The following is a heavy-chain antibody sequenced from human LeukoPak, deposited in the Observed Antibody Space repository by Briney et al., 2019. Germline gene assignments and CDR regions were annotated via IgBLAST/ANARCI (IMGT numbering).Heavy chain of an antibody. CDR2: FDPEDGET. CDR3: ARKRSIAAAGGWFDP. Sequence: GASVKVSCKVSGYTLTELSMHWVRQAPGKGLEWMGGFDPEDGETIYAQKFQGRVTMTRDTSTSTVYMELSSLRSEDTAVYYCARKRSIAAAGGWFDPWGQGTLVTVSS. J-gene: IGHJ5*02. CDR1: GYTLTELS. D-gene: IGHD6-13*01. V-gene: IGHV1-24*01.